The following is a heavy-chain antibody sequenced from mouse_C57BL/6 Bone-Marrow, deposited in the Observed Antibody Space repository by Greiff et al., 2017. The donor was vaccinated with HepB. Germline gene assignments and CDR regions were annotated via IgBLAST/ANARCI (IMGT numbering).Heavy chain of an antibody. V-gene: IGHV5-6*02. D-gene: IGHD1-1*01. CDR3: ARRGYYGSSPDY. Sequence: EVKLMESGGDLVKPGGSLKLSCAASGFTFSSYGMSWVRQTPDKRLEWVATISSGGSYTYYPDSVKGRFTISRDNAKNTLYLQISSLKSEDTAMYYCARRGYYGSSPDYWGQGTTLTVSS. J-gene: IGHJ2*01. CDR1: GFTFSSYG. CDR2: ISSGGSYT.